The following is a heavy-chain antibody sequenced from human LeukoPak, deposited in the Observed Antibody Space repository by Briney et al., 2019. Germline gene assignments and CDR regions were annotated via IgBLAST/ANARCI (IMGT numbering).Heavy chain of an antibody. CDR2: ISDNGGST. CDR1: GFTFKYYA. J-gene: IGHJ4*02. D-gene: IGHD5-12*01. CDR3: AKHLGNSGYDPYDY. Sequence: GGSLRLSCGASGFTFKYYAMSWVRQAPGKGLEWVSGISDNGGSTYYADSVKGRFTISRDNSKNTLYLQMNSLRAEDTAVYYCAKHLGNSGYDPYDYWGQGTLVTVSS. V-gene: IGHV3-23*01.